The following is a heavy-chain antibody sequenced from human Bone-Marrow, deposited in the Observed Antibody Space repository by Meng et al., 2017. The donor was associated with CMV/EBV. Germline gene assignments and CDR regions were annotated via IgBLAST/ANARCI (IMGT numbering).Heavy chain of an antibody. V-gene: IGHV1-18*01. CDR1: GYTLTSYG. J-gene: IGHJ6*02. Sequence: ASVKVSCKASGYTLTSYGISWVRQAPGQGLEWMGWISAYNGNTNYAQKLQGRVTMTTDTSTSTAYKELRSLRSEDTAVYYCARAQWRKRLYYYYYYGMDVWGQGTTVTVSS. D-gene: IGHD2-15*01. CDR3: ARAQWRKRLYYYYYYGMDV. CDR2: ISAYNGNT.